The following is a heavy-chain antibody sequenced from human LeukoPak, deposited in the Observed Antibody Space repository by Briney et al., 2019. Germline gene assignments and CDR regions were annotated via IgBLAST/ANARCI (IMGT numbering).Heavy chain of an antibody. CDR1: GFTFSSYG. CDR2: ISYDGSNK. CDR3: AKDSPKGGFDY. Sequence: GGSLRLSCAASGFTFSSYGMHWVRQAPGKGLEWVAVISYDGSNKYYADSVKGRFTISRDNSKNTLCLQMNSLRAEDTAVYYCAKDSPKGGFDYWGQGTLVTVSS. V-gene: IGHV3-30*18. J-gene: IGHJ4*02. D-gene: IGHD3-16*01.